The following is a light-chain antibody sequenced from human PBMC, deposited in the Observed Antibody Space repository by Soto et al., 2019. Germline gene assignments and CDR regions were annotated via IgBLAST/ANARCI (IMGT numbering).Light chain of an antibody. J-gene: IGKJ3*01. CDR3: QQYNNWPPFT. Sequence: ELVMTQSPANLYVSPGERATLSCRASQSVSSNLAWYQQKPGQAPRLLIYGASTRATGIPARFSGSGSGTECTLTISSLQSEEFAVYYCQQYNNWPPFTFGPGTKVDIK. CDR2: GAS. V-gene: IGKV3-15*01. CDR1: QSVSSN.